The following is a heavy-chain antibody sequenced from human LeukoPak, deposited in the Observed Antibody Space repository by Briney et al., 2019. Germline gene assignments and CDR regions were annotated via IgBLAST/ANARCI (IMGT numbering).Heavy chain of an antibody. Sequence: GGSLRLSCAASGFAFNTYSMNWVRQAPGKGLEWVSYISSSGSTIYYADSVKGRFTISRDNAKNSLYLQMNSLRAEDTAVYYCARDQWQQLGDYWGQGTLVTVSS. CDR2: ISSSGSTI. J-gene: IGHJ4*02. CDR1: GFAFNTYS. D-gene: IGHD6-13*01. CDR3: ARDQWQQLGDY. V-gene: IGHV3-48*04.